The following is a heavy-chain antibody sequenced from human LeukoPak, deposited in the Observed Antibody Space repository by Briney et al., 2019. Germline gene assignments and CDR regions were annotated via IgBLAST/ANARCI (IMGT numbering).Heavy chain of an antibody. J-gene: IGHJ4*01. CDR3: ARAGGSSWYVSLYY. V-gene: IGHV1-69*04. CDR2: IIPIIGTL. Sequence: LVKVCCKPSGGTFSSTVISWVRQAAGHGLGWRARIIPIIGTLVDAQKFQGRVTIPPDKSTHPAYMELTNLKSEDTAVYYCARAGGSSWYVSLYYWGQGTLVTRSP. D-gene: IGHD6-13*01. CDR1: GGTFSSTV.